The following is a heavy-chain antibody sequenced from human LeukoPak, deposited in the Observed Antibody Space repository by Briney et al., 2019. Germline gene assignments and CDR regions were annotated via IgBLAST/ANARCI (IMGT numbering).Heavy chain of an antibody. Sequence: PSETLSLTCTVSGGSISSSSYYWAWIRQPPGKGLEWIGSIYYSGSTYYNPSLKSRVTISVDTSKNQFSLKLSSVTAADTAVYYCASYSCSGGSCYSFNAFDIWGQGTMVTVSS. V-gene: IGHV4-39*07. CDR1: GGSISSSSYY. CDR2: IYYSGST. D-gene: IGHD2-15*01. J-gene: IGHJ3*02. CDR3: ASYSCSGGSCYSFNAFDI.